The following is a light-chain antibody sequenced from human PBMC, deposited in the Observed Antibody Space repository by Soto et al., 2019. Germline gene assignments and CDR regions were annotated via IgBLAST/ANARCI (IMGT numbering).Light chain of an antibody. Sequence: QYALTQPASVSGSPGQSITISCTGTSSDVGGYNYVSWYQQHPGKAPKLMIYEVSNRPSGVSNRFSGSKSGNTALLTISGLQAEDEADYYCSSYTSSSTLVFGGGTKLTVL. V-gene: IGLV2-14*01. CDR2: EVS. CDR3: SSYTSSSTLV. CDR1: SSDVGGYNY. J-gene: IGLJ2*01.